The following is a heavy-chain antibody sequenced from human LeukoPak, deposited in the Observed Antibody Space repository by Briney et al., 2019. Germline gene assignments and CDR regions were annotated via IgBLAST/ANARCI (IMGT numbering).Heavy chain of an antibody. J-gene: IGHJ4*02. Sequence: QPGGSLRLSCAASGFTVSSNYMSWVRQAPGKGLEWVSVIYSGGSTYYADSVKGRFTISRDNSKNTLYLQMNGLRAEDTAVFYCARGNFRRNGYNFDYWGQGTLVTVSS. CDR3: ARGNFRRNGYNFDY. V-gene: IGHV3-66*01. CDR1: GFTVSSNY. D-gene: IGHD5-24*01. CDR2: IYSGGST.